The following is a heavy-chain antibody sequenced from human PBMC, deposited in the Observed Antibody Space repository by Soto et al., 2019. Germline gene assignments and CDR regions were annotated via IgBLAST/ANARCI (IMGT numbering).Heavy chain of an antibody. CDR2: ISGSGAST. D-gene: IGHD6-13*01. V-gene: IGHV3-23*01. CDR3: AKIEYASSWYYYGMDV. CDR1: GFTFSSYA. J-gene: IGHJ6*02. Sequence: GGSLRLSCAGSGFTFSSYAMSWVRHAPGKGLEWVSIISGSGASTYYADSVKGRFTVSRDNSKNTLYVQMNSLRAEDTAVYYCAKIEYASSWYYYGMDVWGQGTTVTVSS.